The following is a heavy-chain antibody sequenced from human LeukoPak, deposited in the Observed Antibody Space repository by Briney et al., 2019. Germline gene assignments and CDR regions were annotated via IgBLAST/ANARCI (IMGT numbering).Heavy chain of an antibody. CDR2: INPSGGST. CDR3: ARAGSITMIHWAFDI. D-gene: IGHD3-22*01. Sequence: ASVKVSCKASGNTFTNYYVHWVRQAPGQGLEWMGIINPSGGSTTYAQKFQGRVTMTWDTSASTVYMELSSLRSADTAIYYCARAGSITMIHWAFDIWGQGTVVTVSS. J-gene: IGHJ3*02. CDR1: GNTFTNYY. V-gene: IGHV1-46*01.